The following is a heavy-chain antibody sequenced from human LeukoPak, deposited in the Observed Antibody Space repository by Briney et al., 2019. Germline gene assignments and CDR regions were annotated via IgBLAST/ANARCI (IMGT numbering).Heavy chain of an antibody. Sequence: GGSLRLSCAASGFTFNSYGMSWVRRAPGKGLEWVSVTYRGGSTYYADSVKGRFTVSRDNSKNTLYLQMNSLRAEDTAVYSCARGTTYCSSSSCYPSGMDVWGQGTTVTVSS. J-gene: IGHJ6*02. D-gene: IGHD2-2*01. CDR3: ARGTTYCSSSSCYPSGMDV. CDR2: TYRGGST. CDR1: GFTFNSYG. V-gene: IGHV3-53*01.